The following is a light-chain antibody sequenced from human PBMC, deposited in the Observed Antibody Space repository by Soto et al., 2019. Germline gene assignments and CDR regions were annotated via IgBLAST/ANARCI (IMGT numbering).Light chain of an antibody. J-gene: IGLJ1*01. CDR3: SSYTTSSTYV. V-gene: IGLV3-21*02. CDR2: DDS. CDR1: NIGSKI. Sequence: SYELTQPPSVSVAPGQTASISCGGNNIGSKIVHWYQQKSGQAPVVVVYDDSDRPSGIPERFSGSKSGNTASLTISGLQAEDEADYYCSSYTTSSTYVFGTGTKLTVL.